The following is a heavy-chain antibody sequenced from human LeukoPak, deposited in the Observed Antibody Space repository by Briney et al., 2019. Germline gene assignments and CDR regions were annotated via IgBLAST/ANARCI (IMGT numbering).Heavy chain of an antibody. V-gene: IGHV3-21*01. Sequence: GGSLRLSCAASGFTFSSYSMNWVRQAPGKGLEWVSSISSSSSYIYYADSVKGRFTISRDNAKNSLYLQMNSLRAEDTAVYYCARVSTAAAGLTFDYWGQGTLVTVSS. CDR3: ARVSTAAAGLTFDY. D-gene: IGHD6-13*01. CDR1: GFTFSSYS. J-gene: IGHJ4*02. CDR2: ISSSSSYI.